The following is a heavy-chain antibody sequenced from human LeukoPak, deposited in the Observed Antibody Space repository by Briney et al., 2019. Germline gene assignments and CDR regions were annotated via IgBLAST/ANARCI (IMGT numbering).Heavy chain of an antibody. CDR2: IIPILGIA. D-gene: IGHD3-22*01. Sequence: SVKVSCKASGGTFSSYAISWVRQAPGQGLEWMGRIIPILGIANYAQKFQGRVTITADKSTSTAYMELSSLRSEDTAVYYCASYQARSVVVITAFDYWGQGTLVTVSS. J-gene: IGHJ4*02. V-gene: IGHV1-69*04. CDR1: GGTFSSYA. CDR3: ASYQARSVVVITAFDY.